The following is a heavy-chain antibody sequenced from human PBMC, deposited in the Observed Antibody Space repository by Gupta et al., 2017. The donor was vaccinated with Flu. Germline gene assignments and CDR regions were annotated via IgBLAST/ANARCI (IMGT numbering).Heavy chain of an antibody. Sequence: YVMHWVRQPPGKGLEWVAVLPSEGNSKYYADSVKERFTIPRDNSRNTRFLQMGNLKTKEPALYYCARGSGLMDSWGKGIPCPFSS. CDR2: LPSEGNSK. J-gene: IGHJ6*03. V-gene: IGHV3-30-3*01. D-gene: IGHD3-10*01. CDR1: YV. CDR3: ARGSGLMDS.